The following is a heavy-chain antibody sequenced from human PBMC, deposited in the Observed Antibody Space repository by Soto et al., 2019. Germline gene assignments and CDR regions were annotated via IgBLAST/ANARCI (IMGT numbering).Heavy chain of an antibody. CDR1: GYSIISDNW. J-gene: IGHJ4*02. D-gene: IGHD1-26*01. Sequence: SETLSLTCAVSGYSIISDNWWGWIRQPPGRGLEWIGYIFYTGSTYRNPSLERRVTMSVDTSKNQFSLNLSSVTAADTAVYYCARRETYFAFDDWGQGTLVTVSS. CDR3: ARRETYFAFDD. V-gene: IGHV4-28*01. CDR2: IFYTGST.